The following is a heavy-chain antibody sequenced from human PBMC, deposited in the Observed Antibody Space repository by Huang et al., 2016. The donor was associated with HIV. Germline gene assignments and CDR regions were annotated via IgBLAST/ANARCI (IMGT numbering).Heavy chain of an antibody. D-gene: IGHD4-17*01. V-gene: IGHV1-8*02. CDR3: ARSAYGDLDY. J-gene: IGHJ4*02. CDR1: GYTFTNYD. CDR2: MNPNTGNT. Sequence: QVHLVQSGAEVKKPGASVKVSCKASGYTFTNYDINWVRQAPGRGLEWMGWMNPNTGNTGFAQSFQDRVTMTRKTSITTAYMELTSLTSEDTAVYYCARSAYGDLDYWGLGTLVSVSS.